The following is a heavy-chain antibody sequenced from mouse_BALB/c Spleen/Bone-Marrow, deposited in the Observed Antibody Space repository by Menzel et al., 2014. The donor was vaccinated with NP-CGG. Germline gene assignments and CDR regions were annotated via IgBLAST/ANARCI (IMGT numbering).Heavy chain of an antibody. V-gene: IGHV2-9*02. D-gene: IGHD1-1*01. CDR3: ARGSYYEGAMDY. CDR2: IWAGGST. J-gene: IGHJ4*01. Sequence: LEWLGVIWAGGSTNYNSALMSRLSISKDNSKSQVFLKMNSLQTDDTAMYYCARGSYYEGAMDYWGQGTSVTVSS.